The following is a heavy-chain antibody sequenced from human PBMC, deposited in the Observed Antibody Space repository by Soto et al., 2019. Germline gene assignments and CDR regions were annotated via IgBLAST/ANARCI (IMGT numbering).Heavy chain of an antibody. CDR3: ASDCTNGVCYSTDGMDV. V-gene: IGHV5-10-1*01. CDR2: IGPSDSYT. Sequence: PGESLKISCKGSGYSFTSYWISWVRQMPGKGLEWMGRIGPSDSYTNYSPSFQGHVTISADKSISTAYLQWSSLKASDTAMYYCASDCTNGVCYSTDGMDVWGQGTTVTVSS. J-gene: IGHJ6*02. CDR1: GYSFTSYW. D-gene: IGHD2-8*01.